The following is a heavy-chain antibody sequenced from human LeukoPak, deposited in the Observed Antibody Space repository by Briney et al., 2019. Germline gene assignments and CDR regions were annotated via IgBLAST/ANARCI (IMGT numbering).Heavy chain of an antibody. CDR3: ARGRSSMVRGYYYYYMDV. Sequence: SETLSLTCTVSGGSISSGSYYWSWIRQPPGKGLEWIGYIYYSGSTNYNPSLKSRVTISVDTSKNQFSLKLSSVTAADTAVYYCARGRSSMVRGYYYYYMDVWGKGTTVTISS. D-gene: IGHD3-10*01. V-gene: IGHV4-61*01. J-gene: IGHJ6*03. CDR2: IYYSGST. CDR1: GGSISSGSYY.